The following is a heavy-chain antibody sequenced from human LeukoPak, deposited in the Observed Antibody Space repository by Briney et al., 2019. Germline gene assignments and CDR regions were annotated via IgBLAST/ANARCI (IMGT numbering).Heavy chain of an antibody. CDR3: ARAAAGYDY. V-gene: IGHV3-23*01. J-gene: IGHJ4*02. CDR1: GFTFRSQP. Sequence: GGPRRLSCAPSGFTFRSQPRSWARQAPGKGLGGFSPFSGSGGSTYYADSVKGRFTIYRDNSKNTLYLQMNSLRAEDTAVYYCARAAAGYDYWGQGTLVTVSS. CDR2: FSGSGGST. D-gene: IGHD6-13*01.